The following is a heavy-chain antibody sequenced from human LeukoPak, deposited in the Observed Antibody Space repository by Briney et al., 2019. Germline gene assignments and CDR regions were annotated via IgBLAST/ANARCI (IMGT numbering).Heavy chain of an antibody. CDR1: GGSFSGYH. CDR2: INHSGGT. J-gene: IGHJ6*03. CDR3: ARADYGDYPYYYYYMDV. V-gene: IGHV4-34*01. D-gene: IGHD4-17*01. Sequence: KPSETLSLTCAVYGGSFSGYHWSWIRQPPGKGLEWIGEINHSGGTNYNPSLKSRVTISVDTSKNQFSLKLSSVTAADTAVYYCARADYGDYPYYYYYMDVWGKGTTVTVSS.